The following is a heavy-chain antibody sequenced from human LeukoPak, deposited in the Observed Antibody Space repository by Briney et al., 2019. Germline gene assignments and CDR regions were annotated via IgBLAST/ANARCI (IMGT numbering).Heavy chain of an antibody. D-gene: IGHD3-16*02. CDR1: GGSFSGYY. CDR3: AKNRNGTDY. J-gene: IGHJ4*02. CDR2: INHSGST. V-gene: IGHV4-34*01. Sequence: KSSETLSLTCAVYGGSFSGYYWSWIRQPPGKGLEWIGEINHSGSTNYNPSLKSRVTISVDTSKNQFSLKLSSVTAADTAVYYCAKNRNGTDYWGQGTLVTVSS.